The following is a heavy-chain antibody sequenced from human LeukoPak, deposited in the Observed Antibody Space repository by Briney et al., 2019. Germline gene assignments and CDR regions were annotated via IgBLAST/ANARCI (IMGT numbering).Heavy chain of an antibody. V-gene: IGHV6-1*01. CDR2: TYYRSKWYN. J-gene: IGHJ4*02. D-gene: IGHD6-13*01. CDR1: GDSFSSNSAA. Sequence: SQTLSLTCAISGDSFSSNSAAWHWLRQSPSRGLEWLGRTYYRSKWYNDYAVSVKSRITINPDTSKNQFSLQLNSVTPEDTAVYYCARDRIAAEYYFDYWGQGTLVTVSS. CDR3: ARDRIAAEYYFDY.